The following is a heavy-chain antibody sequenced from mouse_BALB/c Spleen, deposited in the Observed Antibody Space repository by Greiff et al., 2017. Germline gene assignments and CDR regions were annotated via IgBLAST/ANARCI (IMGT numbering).Heavy chain of an antibody. D-gene: IGHD1-1*02. CDR3: ARKFGNFDY. Sequence: QSGPGLVKPSQSLSLTCTVTGYSITSDYAWNWIRQFPGNKLEWMGYISYSGSTSYNPSLKSRISITRDTSKNQFFLQLNSVTTEDTATYYCARKFGNFDYWGQGTTLTVSS. J-gene: IGHJ2*01. CDR2: ISYSGST. CDR1: GYSITSDYA. V-gene: IGHV3-2*02.